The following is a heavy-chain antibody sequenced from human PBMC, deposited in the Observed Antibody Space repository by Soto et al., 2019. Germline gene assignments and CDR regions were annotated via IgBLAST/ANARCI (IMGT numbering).Heavy chain of an antibody. J-gene: IGHJ6*03. CDR2: IYYSGST. CDR1: GGSISSYY. Sequence: SETLSLTCTVSGGSISSYYWSWIRQPPGKGLEWIGYIYYSGSTNYNPSLKSRVTISVDTSKNQFSLKLSSVTAADTAVYYCARDVLGGEGADVYYYYMDVWGKGTTVTVSS. CDR3: ARDVLGGEGADVYYYYMDV. V-gene: IGHV4-59*01. D-gene: IGHD2-21*01.